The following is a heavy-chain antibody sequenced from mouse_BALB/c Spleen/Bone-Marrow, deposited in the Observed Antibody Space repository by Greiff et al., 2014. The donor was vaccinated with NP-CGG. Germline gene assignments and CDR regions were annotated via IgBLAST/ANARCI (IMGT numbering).Heavy chain of an antibody. CDR1: GYTFTSYV. J-gene: IGHJ3*01. Sequence: EVQLQQSGPELVKPGASVKMSCKASGYTFTSYVKHWVKQKPGQGLEWIGYINPYNDGTKYNEKFKGKATLTSDKSSSTAYMELSSLTSEDSAVYYCAREGSTVITTEAWFAYWGQGTLVTVSA. D-gene: IGHD2-4*01. CDR3: AREGSTVITTEAWFAY. V-gene: IGHV1-14*01. CDR2: INPYNDGT.